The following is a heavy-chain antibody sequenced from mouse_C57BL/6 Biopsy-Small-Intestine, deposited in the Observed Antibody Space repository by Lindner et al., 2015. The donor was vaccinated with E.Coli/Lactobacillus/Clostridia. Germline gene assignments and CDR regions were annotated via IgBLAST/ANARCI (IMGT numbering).Heavy chain of an antibody. J-gene: IGHJ1*03. V-gene: IGHV1-80*01. CDR3: ARVGDYSNYGYFDV. CDR2: IYSGDGDT. D-gene: IGHD2-5*01. CDR1: GYAFSRYW. Sequence: VQLQESGAELVKPGASVKISCKASGYAFSRYWMNWVKQRPGKGLEWIGQIYSGDGDTNYNGKFKDKATLTADKSSSTAYMQLSSLTSEDSAVYFCARVGDYSNYGYFDVWGTGTTVTVSS.